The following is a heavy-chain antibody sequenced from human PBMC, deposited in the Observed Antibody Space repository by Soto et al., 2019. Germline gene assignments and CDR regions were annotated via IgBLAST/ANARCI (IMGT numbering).Heavy chain of an antibody. J-gene: IGHJ4*02. Sequence: EVQLVESGGGLVQPGGSLRLSCAASGFTFSSYWIHWVRQAPGQGLVWVSRINSDGSSTTYADSVKGRFTISRDNAKNTLYLQMTSLSAEDTAVYYCARVSREVVPAAIDYWGQGTLVTVSS. CDR3: ARVSREVVPAAIDY. CDR2: INSDGSST. V-gene: IGHV3-74*01. CDR1: GFTFSSYW. D-gene: IGHD2-2*01.